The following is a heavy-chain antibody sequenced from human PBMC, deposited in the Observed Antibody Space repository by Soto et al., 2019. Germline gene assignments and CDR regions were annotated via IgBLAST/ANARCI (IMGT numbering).Heavy chain of an antibody. CDR1: GSTFTIYW. V-gene: IGHV5-51*01. CDR2: IYPGDSDI. Sequence: PGASLKISCKGSGSTFTIYWIGWVRQMPGKGLEWMGNIYPGDSDIRYSPSFQGQVTISADKSINTAYLQWTSLKASDTAMYYCLRRTTAPSRDLSEHYHSIDACGPGTTVTV. CDR3: LRRTTAPSRDLSEHYHSIDA. D-gene: IGHD4-17*01. J-gene: IGHJ6*02.